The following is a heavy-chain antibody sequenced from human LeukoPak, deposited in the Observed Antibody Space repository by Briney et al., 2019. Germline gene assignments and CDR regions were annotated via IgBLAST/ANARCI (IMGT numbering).Heavy chain of an antibody. CDR2: IYYSGST. J-gene: IGHJ4*02. CDR1: GGSISSYY. CDR3: ARVGIAAANFDY. D-gene: IGHD6-13*01. Sequence: TLSLTCTVSGGSISSYYWSWIRQPPGKGLEWIGYIYYSGSTNYNPSLKSRVTISVDTSKNQFSLKLSSVTAADTAVYYCARVGIAAANFDYWGQGTLVTVSS. V-gene: IGHV4-59*01.